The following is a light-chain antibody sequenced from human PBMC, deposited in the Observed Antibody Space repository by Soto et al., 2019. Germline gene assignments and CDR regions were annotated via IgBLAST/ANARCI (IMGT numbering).Light chain of an antibody. CDR3: QQYYSTPPA. J-gene: IGKJ1*01. CDR2: AAS. Sequence: IVLTHSPASLSFSPGEIVTLSVRASQSVSNDLAWYQQKPGQAPRLLVSAASNRATGIPARFSGSGSGTDFTLTISSLQAEDVAVYYCQQYYSTPPAFGQGTKVDIK. CDR1: QSVSND. V-gene: IGKV3-11*01.